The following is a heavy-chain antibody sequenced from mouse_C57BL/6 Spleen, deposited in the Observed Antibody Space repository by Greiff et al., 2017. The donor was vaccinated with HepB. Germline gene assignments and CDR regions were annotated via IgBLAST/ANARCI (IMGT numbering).Heavy chain of an antibody. J-gene: IGHJ4*01. CDR1: GFTFSDYG. CDR3: ARPYSNYGGAMDY. D-gene: IGHD2-5*01. V-gene: IGHV5-17*01. CDR2: ISSGSSTI. Sequence: EVKLMESGGGLVKPGGSLKLSCAASGFTFSDYGMHWVRQAPEKGLEWVAYISSGSSTIYYADTVKGRFTISRDNAKNTLFLQMTSLRSEDTAMYYCARPYSNYGGAMDYWGQGTSVTVSS.